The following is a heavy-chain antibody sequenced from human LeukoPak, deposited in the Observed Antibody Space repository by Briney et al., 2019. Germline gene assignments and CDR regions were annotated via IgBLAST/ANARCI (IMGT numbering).Heavy chain of an antibody. CDR1: GYTFTSYA. CDR2: INTNTGNP. CDR3: ARVRRVQLWANCYYYYMDV. Sequence: ASVKVSCKASGYTFTSYAMNWVRQAPGQGLEWMGWINTNTGNPTYAQGFTGRFVFSLDTSVSTAYLQISSLKAEDTAVYYCARVRRVQLWANCYYYYMDVWGRGTTVTVSS. D-gene: IGHD5-18*01. J-gene: IGHJ6*03. V-gene: IGHV7-4-1*02.